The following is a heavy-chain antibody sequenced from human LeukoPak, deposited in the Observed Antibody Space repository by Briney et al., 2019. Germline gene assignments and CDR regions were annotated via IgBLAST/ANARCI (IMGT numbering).Heavy chain of an antibody. CDR3: AKAADIVLMVYAFDY. CDR1: GFTFDDYA. D-gene: IGHD2-8*01. V-gene: IGHV3-9*01. CDR2: ISWNSGSI. Sequence: QPGRSLRLSCAASGFTFDDYAMHWVRQAPGKGLEWVSGISWNSGSIGYADSVKGRFTISRDNSKNTLYLQMNSLRAEDTAVYYCAKAADIVLMVYAFDYWGQGTLVTVSS. J-gene: IGHJ4*02.